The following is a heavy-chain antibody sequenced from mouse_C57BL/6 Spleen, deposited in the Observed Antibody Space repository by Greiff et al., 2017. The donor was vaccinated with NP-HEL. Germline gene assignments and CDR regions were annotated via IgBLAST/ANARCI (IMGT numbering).Heavy chain of an antibody. CDR3: VRSCPISTVVGAWFAY. V-gene: IGHV1-7*01. Sequence: VQLVESGAELAKPGASVKLSCKASGYTFTSYWMHWVKQRPGQGLEWIGYINPSSGYTKYNQKFKDKATLTADTSSSTADMQLSSLTYEDSAIYNCVRSCPISTVVGAWFAYWGQGTLLTVAA. D-gene: IGHD1-1*01. CDR1: GYTFTSYW. CDR2: INPSSGYT. J-gene: IGHJ3*01.